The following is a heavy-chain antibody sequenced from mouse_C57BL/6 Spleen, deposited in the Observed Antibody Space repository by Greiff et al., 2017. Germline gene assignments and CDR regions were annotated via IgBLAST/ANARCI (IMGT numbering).Heavy chain of an antibody. CDR2: IDPETGGT. D-gene: IGHD1-1*01. Sequence: QVQLQQSGAELVRPGASVTLSCKASGYTFTDYEMHWVKQTPVHGLEWIGAIDPETGGTAYNQKFKGKAILTADKSSSTAYMELRSLTSEDSAVYYCTRVGYYGSSSYWYFDVWGTGTTVTVSS. CDR1: GYTFTDYE. V-gene: IGHV1-15*01. J-gene: IGHJ1*03. CDR3: TRVGYYGSSSYWYFDV.